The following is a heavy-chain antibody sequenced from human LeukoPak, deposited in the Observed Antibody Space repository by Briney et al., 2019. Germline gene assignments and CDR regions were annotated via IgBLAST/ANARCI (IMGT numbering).Heavy chain of an antibody. D-gene: IGHD5-18*01. CDR2: MNPNSGNT. Sequence: ASVKVSCKASGYTFTSYDINWVRQATGQGLEWMGWMNPNSGNTGYAQKFQGRVTMTRNTSISTAYMELSSLRSEDTAVYYCARYSYGNPRWPHPYYYGMDVWGQGTTVTVSS. V-gene: IGHV1-8*01. CDR3: ARYSYGNPRWPHPYYYGMDV. CDR1: GYTFTSYD. J-gene: IGHJ6*02.